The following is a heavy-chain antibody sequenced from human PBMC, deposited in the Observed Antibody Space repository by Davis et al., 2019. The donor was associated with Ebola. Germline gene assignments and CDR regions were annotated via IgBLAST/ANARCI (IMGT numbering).Heavy chain of an antibody. V-gene: IGHV4-4*07. D-gene: IGHD6-19*01. CDR2: IYTSGST. CDR1: GGSISSYY. J-gene: IGHJ6*02. CDR3: ARMMAGTPNYYYGMDV. Sequence: PSGTLSLTCTVSGGSISSYYWSWIRQPAGKGLEWIGRIYTSGSTNYNPSLKSRVTMSVDTSKNQFSLKLSSVTAADTAVYYCARMMAGTPNYYYGMDVWGQGTTVTVSS.